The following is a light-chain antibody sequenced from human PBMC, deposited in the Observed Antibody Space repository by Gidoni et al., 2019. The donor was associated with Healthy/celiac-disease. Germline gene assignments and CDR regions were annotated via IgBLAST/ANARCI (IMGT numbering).Light chain of an antibody. CDR1: QSISSY. CDR3: QQSYSTPQNT. Sequence: DIQMTQSPSSLSASVGDRVTITCRASQSISSYLNWYQQKPGKAPKLLIYAASSLQSGVPSRFSGSGSGTDFTLTISSLQPEDFATYYCQQSYSTPQNTFGPXTKVDIK. CDR2: AAS. J-gene: IGKJ3*01. V-gene: IGKV1-39*01.